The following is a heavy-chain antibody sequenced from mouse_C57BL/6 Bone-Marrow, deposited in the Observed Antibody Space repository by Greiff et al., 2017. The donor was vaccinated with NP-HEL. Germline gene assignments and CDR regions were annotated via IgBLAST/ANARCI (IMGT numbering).Heavy chain of an antibody. J-gene: IGHJ4*01. Sequence: VQLKESEGGLVQPGSSMKLSCTASGFTFSDYYMAWVRQVPEKGLEWVANINYDGSSTYYLDSLKSRFIISRDNAKNILYLQMSSLKSEDTATYYCARDRTGTNAMDYWGQGTSVTVSS. CDR3: ARDRTGTNAMDY. CDR2: INYDGSST. V-gene: IGHV5-16*01. CDR1: GFTFSDYY. D-gene: IGHD4-1*01.